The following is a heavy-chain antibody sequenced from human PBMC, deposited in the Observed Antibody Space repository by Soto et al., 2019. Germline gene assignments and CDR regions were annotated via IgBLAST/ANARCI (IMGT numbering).Heavy chain of an antibody. Sequence: ASVKVSCKASGYTFTSYAMHWVRQAPGQRLEWMGWINAGNGNTKYSQKFQGRVTITRDTSASTAYMELSSLRSEDTAVYYCARGGCSSNSCYYSYYYYGMDLWGKGTTVTVXS. J-gene: IGHJ6*04. CDR1: GYTFTSYA. V-gene: IGHV1-3*01. CDR3: ARGGCSSNSCYYSYYYYGMDL. D-gene: IGHD2-2*01. CDR2: INAGNGNT.